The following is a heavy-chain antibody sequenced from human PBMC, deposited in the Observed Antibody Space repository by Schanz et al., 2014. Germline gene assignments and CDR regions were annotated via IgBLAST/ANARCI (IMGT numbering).Heavy chain of an antibody. V-gene: IGHV1-18*01. D-gene: IGHD5-12*01. CDR2: INGYNGHT. J-gene: IGHJ3*02. CDR3: ARGGGPEDVFDI. Sequence: QVQLVQSGAEVKKPGSSVKVSCTASGGTFSSYTISWIRQAPGQGLEWMGWINGYNGHTLYAQKFQGRVTMTTDTSTSTAYMELSSLRSDDTAVYYCARGGGPEDVFDIWGQGTILTVSS. CDR1: GGTFSSYT.